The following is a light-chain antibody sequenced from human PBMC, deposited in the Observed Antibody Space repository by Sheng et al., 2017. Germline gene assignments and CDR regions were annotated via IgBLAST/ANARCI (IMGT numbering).Light chain of an antibody. CDR1: QSVSSN. Sequence: EMVMTQSPATLSVSPGERATLSCRASQSVSSNLAWYQQKPGQAPRLLIYGAFTRATGVPARFSGSASGTEFTLTISSLQPEDFATYCCQQSSGFPLTFGGGTTVAI. J-gene: IGKJ4*01. V-gene: IGKV3D-15*01. CDR2: GAF. CDR3: QQSSGFPLT.